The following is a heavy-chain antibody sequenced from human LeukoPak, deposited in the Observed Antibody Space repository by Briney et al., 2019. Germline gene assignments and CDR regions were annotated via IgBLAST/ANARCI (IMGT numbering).Heavy chain of an antibody. CDR2: ISYDGSNK. D-gene: IGHD1-7*01. J-gene: IGHJ4*02. V-gene: IGHV3-30-3*01. CDR3: AKDERNWNYNLASQTYD. CDR1: GFSFSSFT. Sequence: GRSLRLSCAASGFSFSSFTMHWVRQAPGKGLEWVALISYDGSNKYYADSVKGRFTVSRDNSKNTLYLQMSSLRAEDTAVYYCAKDERNWNYNLASQTYDWGQGTLVTVSS.